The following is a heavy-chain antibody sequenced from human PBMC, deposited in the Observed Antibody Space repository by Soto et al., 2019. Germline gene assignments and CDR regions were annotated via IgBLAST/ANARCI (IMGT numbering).Heavy chain of an antibody. Sequence: ASVKVSCKASGYTFTSYGISWVRQAPGQGLEWMGWISAYNGNTNYAQKLQGRVTMTTDTSTSTAYMELRSLRSDDTAVYYCARRIVGATSYGMGVWGQGTTVTVSS. CDR2: ISAYNGNT. CDR1: GYTFTSYG. D-gene: IGHD1-26*01. V-gene: IGHV1-18*01. CDR3: ARRIVGATSYGMGV. J-gene: IGHJ6*02.